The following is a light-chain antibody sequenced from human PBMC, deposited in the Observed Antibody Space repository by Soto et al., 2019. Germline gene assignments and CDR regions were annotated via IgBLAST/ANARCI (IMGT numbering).Light chain of an antibody. V-gene: IGKV3-11*01. Sequence: ESVLTQSPATLSLSPGERATLSCRASPSVSNSLACSQHKPGQAPRLLIYDAFNRATGVPTRFSGSGSGTDFTLTIISLEPEDFAVYYCQQRNRWPPVTFGGGTRVDIK. J-gene: IGKJ4*01. CDR2: DAF. CDR3: QQRNRWPPVT. CDR1: PSVSNS.